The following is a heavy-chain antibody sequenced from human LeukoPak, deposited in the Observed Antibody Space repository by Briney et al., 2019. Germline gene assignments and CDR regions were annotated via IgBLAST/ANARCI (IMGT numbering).Heavy chain of an antibody. CDR3: ARTYYYGSGSYDR. CDR2: IYYSGST. D-gene: IGHD3-10*01. Sequence: SETLSLTSTVSGGSISSYYWSWIRQPPGKGLEWIGYIYYSGSTNYNPSLKSRVTISVDTSKNQFSLKPSSVTAADTAVYYCARTYYYGSGSYDRWGQGTLVTVSS. V-gene: IGHV4-59*08. J-gene: IGHJ4*02. CDR1: GGSISSYY.